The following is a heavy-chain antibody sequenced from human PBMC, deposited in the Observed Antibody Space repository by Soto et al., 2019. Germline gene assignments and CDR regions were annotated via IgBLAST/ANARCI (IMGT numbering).Heavy chain of an antibody. J-gene: IGHJ4*02. D-gene: IGHD6-13*01. V-gene: IGHV1-18*01. CDR3: ARVGVGIAAPRVWHY. Sequence: ASVKVSCKASGYTFTSYGISWVRQAPGQGLEWMAWINPYNGNTKYAEKFLGRVTATTDTSTATAYMEVRSLTSDDTAVFYCARVGVGIAAPRVWHYWGQGTRVTVSS. CDR1: GYTFTSYG. CDR2: INPYNGNT.